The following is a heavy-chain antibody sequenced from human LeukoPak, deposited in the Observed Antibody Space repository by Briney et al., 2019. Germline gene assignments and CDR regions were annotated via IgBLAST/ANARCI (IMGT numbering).Heavy chain of an antibody. CDR2: IYSSGNT. CDR3: ARASLDSENYGRYFDY. D-gene: IGHD3-10*01. J-gene: IGHJ4*02. CDR1: GGSISGGSYF. V-gene: IGHV4-61*02. Sequence: PSETLSLTCTVSGGSISGGSYFWIWIRQPAGRGLEWIGRIYSSGNTNYNPSLKSRVTISVDTSKNQFSLKLTSVTAADTAVHYCARASLDSENYGRYFDYWGQGTLVTVSS.